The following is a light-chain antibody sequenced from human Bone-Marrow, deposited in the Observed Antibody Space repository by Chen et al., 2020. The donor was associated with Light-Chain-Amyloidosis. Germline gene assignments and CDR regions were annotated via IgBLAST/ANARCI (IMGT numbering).Light chain of an antibody. V-gene: IGLV3-21*02. CDR2: DDI. CDR3: QSWDRTSTHYV. CDR1: NIGYKG. Sequence: SYVLTQPPSVSVAPGETARITCGGDNIGYKGVHWYQLKPGQAPVLVFYDDIDRPSGIPERFSGSNSGNTATLTISRVEVGDEADYYCQSWDRTSTHYVFGFGTKVTVL. J-gene: IGLJ1*01.